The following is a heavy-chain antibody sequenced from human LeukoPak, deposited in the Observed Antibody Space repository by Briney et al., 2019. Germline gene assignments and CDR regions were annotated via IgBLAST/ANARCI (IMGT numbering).Heavy chain of an antibody. CDR2: ISGSGGST. J-gene: IGHJ4*02. V-gene: IGHV3-23*01. D-gene: IGHD6-6*01. CDR1: GFTCSSYA. Sequence: GGSLRLSCAASGFTCSSYAMSWVRQASGKGLEWVSAISGSGGSTYYADSVKGRFTISRDNSKNTLYLQMNSLRAEDTAVYYCAKLQYSSSHYWGQGTLVTVSS. CDR3: AKLQYSSSHY.